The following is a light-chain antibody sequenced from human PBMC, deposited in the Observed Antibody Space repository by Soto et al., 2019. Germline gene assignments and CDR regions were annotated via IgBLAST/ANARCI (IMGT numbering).Light chain of an antibody. V-gene: IGKV3-11*01. CDR1: QSIGSF. J-gene: IGKJ3*01. CDR2: DAS. CDR3: QQRGNWPPT. Sequence: EIVLTQSPATLSLSPGERATLSCRASQSIGSFLAWYQQKPGQPPRLLIYDASNRATGIPGRFSGSGSGTDFTLTISSLEPEDFAFYYGQQRGNWPPTFGPGTKVNSK.